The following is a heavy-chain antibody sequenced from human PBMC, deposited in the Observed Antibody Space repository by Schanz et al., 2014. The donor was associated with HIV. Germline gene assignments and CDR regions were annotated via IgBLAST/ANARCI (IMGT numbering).Heavy chain of an antibody. CDR1: GYTFTSYG. D-gene: IGHD2-2*01. CDR3: ARDLRVVPAASDNWFDP. J-gene: IGHJ5*02. CDR2: INAYNGNT. Sequence: QVQLVQSGAEVKKPGASVKVSCKASGYTFTSYGISWVRQAPGQGLEWMGWINAYNGNTNYAQKLQGRVTMTTDTSTSTACMEPRNLRSDDTAVYYCARDLRVVPAASDNWFDPWGQGTLVTVSS. V-gene: IGHV1-18*01.